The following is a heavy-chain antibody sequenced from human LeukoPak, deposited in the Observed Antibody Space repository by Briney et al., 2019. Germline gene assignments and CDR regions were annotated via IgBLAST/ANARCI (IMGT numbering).Heavy chain of an antibody. CDR1: GGPFSGYY. J-gene: IGHJ4*02. Sequence: SETLSLTCAVYGGPFSGYYWSWIRQPPGKGLEWIGEINHSGSTNYNPFLKSRVTISVDTSKNQFSLKLSSLTAADTAVYYCARRGYSGYGHWGQGTLVTVSS. D-gene: IGHD5-12*01. CDR3: ARRGYSGYGH. CDR2: INHSGST. V-gene: IGHV4-34*01.